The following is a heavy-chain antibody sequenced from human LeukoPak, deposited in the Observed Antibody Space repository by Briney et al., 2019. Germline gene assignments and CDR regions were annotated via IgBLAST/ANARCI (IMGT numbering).Heavy chain of an antibody. CDR1: GGSISSYY. D-gene: IGHD1-26*01. CDR3: ARAYSGSYWESYYYYYGMDV. V-gene: IGHV4-59*08. CDR2: IYYSGST. Sequence: SETLSLTCTVSGGSISSYYWSWIRQPPGKGLEWIGYIYYSGSTNYNPSLKSRVTISVDTSKNQFSLKLSSVTAADTAVYYCARAYSGSYWESYYYYYGMDVWGQGTTVTVSS. J-gene: IGHJ6*02.